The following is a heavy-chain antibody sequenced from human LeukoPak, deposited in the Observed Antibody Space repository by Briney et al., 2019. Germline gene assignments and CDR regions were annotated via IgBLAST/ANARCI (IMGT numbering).Heavy chain of an antibody. J-gene: IGHJ6*03. CDR2: ISSSGSTI. Sequence: GGSLRLSCAASGFTFTDYYMSWIRQAPGKGLEWVSYISSSGSTIYYADSVKGRFTISRDNAKNSLYLLMDSLRADDTAVYYCARTTTHYYGSGTSLYYYYMDVWGKGTTVTISS. CDR1: GFTFTDYY. D-gene: IGHD3-10*01. V-gene: IGHV3-11*01. CDR3: ARTTTHYYGSGTSLYYYYMDV.